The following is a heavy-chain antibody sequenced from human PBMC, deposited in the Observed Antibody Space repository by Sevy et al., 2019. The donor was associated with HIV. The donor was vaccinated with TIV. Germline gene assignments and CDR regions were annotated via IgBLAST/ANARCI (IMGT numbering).Heavy chain of an antibody. D-gene: IGHD3-9*01. CDR2: ISSSSSYI. J-gene: IGHJ5*02. Sequence: GGSLRLSCAASGFTFSSYSMNWVRQAPGKGLEWVSSISSSSSYIYYADSVKGRFTISRDNAKNSLYLQMNSLRAEDTAVYYCARPDYDILTGYGGWFDPWGQGTLVTVSS. CDR3: ARPDYDILTGYGGWFDP. V-gene: IGHV3-21*01. CDR1: GFTFSSYS.